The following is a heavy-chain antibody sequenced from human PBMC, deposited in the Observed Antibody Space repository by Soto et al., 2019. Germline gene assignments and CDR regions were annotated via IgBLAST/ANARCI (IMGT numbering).Heavy chain of an antibody. CDR3: ARPYDDDCSGYYYAFES. CDR2: IGTAGDT. CDR1: GFTFSSYD. D-gene: IGHD3-22*01. V-gene: IGHV3-13*04. J-gene: IGHJ3*02. Sequence: GGSLRLSCAASGFTFSSYDMHWVRQATGKGLEWVSAIGTAGDTYYPGSVKGRFTISRENTKNSLYLQMNSLRAGDTAVYYCARPYDDDCSGYYYAFESWGQGTMVLVSS.